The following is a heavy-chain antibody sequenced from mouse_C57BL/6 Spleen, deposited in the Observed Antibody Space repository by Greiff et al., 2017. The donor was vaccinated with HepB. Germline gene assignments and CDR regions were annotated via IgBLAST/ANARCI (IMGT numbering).Heavy chain of an antibody. CDR2: IDPSDSYT. D-gene: IGHD2-5*01. CDR1: GYTFTSYW. CDR3: ARKVLSNQAWFAY. Sequence: QVQLQQPGAELVKPGASVKLSCKASGYTFTSYWMQWVKQRPGQGLEWIGEIDPSDSYTNYNQKFKGKATLTVDTSSSTAYMQLSSLTSEDSAVYYCARKVLSNQAWFAYWGQGTLVTVSA. V-gene: IGHV1-50*01. J-gene: IGHJ3*01.